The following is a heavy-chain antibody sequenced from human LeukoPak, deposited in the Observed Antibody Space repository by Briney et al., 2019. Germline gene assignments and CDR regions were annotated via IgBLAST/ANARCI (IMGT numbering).Heavy chain of an antibody. Sequence: ASVKVSCKASGGTFSSYAISWVRQAPGQGLEWMGGIIPIFGTANYAQKFQGRVTITADECTSTAYMELSSLRSEDTAVYYCATPFHPSTVTTLHYMDVWGKGTTVTVSS. J-gene: IGHJ6*03. D-gene: IGHD4-17*01. CDR3: ATPFHPSTVTTLHYMDV. CDR2: IIPIFGTA. V-gene: IGHV1-69*13. CDR1: GGTFSSYA.